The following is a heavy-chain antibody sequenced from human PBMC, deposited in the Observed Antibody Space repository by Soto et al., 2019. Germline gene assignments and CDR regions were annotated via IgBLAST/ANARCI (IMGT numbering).Heavy chain of an antibody. D-gene: IGHD3-9*01. J-gene: IGHJ5*02. CDR2: VYYTGIN. Sequence: ADTLSLTCNVSGGSISSSSYYWGLIRQPPVKGRAWIGIVYYTGINYNIPSLNSGAIIAVYTSTNHFSLKVTSLTAADTSVYYCARLKGAYFIRSYNWFDLWGQGIKVTVSS. V-gene: IGHV4-39*02. CDR3: ARLKGAYFIRSYNWFDL. CDR1: GGSISSSSYY.